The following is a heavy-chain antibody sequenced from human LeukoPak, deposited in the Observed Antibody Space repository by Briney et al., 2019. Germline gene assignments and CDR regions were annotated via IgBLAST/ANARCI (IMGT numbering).Heavy chain of an antibody. V-gene: IGHV1-2*02. CDR3: ARDLGSCSGGSCYHRPFDY. J-gene: IGHJ4*02. Sequence: ASVKVSCKASGYTFTSYDINWVRQATGQGLEWMGWMNPNSGGTNYAQKFQGRVTMTRDTSISTAYMELSRLRSDDTAVYYCARDLGSCSGGSCYHRPFDYWGQGTLVTVPS. CDR1: GYTFTSYD. CDR2: MNPNSGGT. D-gene: IGHD2-15*01.